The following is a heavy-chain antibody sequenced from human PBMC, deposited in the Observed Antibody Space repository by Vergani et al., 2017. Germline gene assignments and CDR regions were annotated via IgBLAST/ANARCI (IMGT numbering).Heavy chain of an antibody. J-gene: IGHJ3*02. D-gene: IGHD2-2*01. CDR1: GYTFTGYY. V-gene: IGHV1-2*04. Sequence: QVQLVQSGAEVKKPGASVKVSCKASGYTFTGYYMHWVRQAPGQGLEWMGWINPNSGGTKYAQKFQGWVTMTRDTSISTAYMELSRLRADDTAVYYCARAMPPLVVPAALYAFDIWGQGTMVTVSS. CDR3: ARAMPPLVVPAALYAFDI. CDR2: INPNSGGT.